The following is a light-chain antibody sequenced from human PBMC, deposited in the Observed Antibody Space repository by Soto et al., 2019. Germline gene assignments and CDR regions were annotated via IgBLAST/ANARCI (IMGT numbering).Light chain of an antibody. CDR2: AAS. CDR1: QGISSY. CDR3: QQYYSYPWT. Sequence: IQFTQSPSSLSASVGDRVTITLLASQGISSYLAWYQQKPGKAPKLLIYAASTLQSGVPSRFSGSGSGTDFTLTISCLQSEDFATYYCQQYYSYPWTFGQGTKVDIK. V-gene: IGKV1-9*01. J-gene: IGKJ1*01.